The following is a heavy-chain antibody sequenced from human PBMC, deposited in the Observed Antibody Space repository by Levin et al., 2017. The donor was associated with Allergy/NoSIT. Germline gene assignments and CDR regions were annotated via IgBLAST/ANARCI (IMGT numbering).Heavy chain of an antibody. D-gene: IGHD1-26*01. Sequence: GESLKISCAASGFTFSSYWMHWVRQAPGKGLVWVSRINSDGSTTNYADSVKGRFTISRDNAKNTLYLQMNSLRAGDTAVYYCARDQYTWEVPDLGYWGQGTLVTVSS. CDR3: ARDQYTWEVPDLGY. CDR2: INSDGSTT. V-gene: IGHV3-74*01. CDR1: GFTFSSYW. J-gene: IGHJ4*02.